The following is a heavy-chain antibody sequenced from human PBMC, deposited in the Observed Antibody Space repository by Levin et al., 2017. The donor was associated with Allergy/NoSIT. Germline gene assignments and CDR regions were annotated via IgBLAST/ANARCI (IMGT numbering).Heavy chain of an antibody. J-gene: IGHJ6*03. D-gene: IGHD3-10*01. V-gene: IGHV3-15*01. CDR2: IKSKTDGGTT. CDR1: GFTFSNAR. Sequence: GESLKISCAASGFTFSNARMSWVRQAPGKGLEWVGRIKSKTDGGTTDYAAPVKGRFTISRDDSKNTLYLQMNSLKTEDTAVYYCTTDADVQYYGSGSYQTYYYYYYMDVWGKGTTVTVSS. CDR3: TTDADVQYYGSGSYQTYYYYYYMDV.